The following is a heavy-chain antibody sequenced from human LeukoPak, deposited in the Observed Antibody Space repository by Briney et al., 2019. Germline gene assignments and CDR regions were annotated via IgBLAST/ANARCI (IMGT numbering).Heavy chain of an antibody. J-gene: IGHJ4*02. V-gene: IGHV4-59*08. CDR2: IYSSGST. CDR3: ARRGYSTGWYYFDY. D-gene: IGHD6-19*01. Sequence: SETLSLTCTVSGGSISSYYWSWIRQPPGKGLEWIGYIYSSGSTNYNPSLESRVTISVNTSKDQFSLKLSSVTAADTAVYYCARRGYSTGWYYFDYWGQGTLVTVSS. CDR1: GGSISSYY.